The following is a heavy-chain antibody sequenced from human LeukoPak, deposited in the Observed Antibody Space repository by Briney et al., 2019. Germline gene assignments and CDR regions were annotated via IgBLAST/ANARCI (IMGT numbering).Heavy chain of an antibody. CDR1: GGSISRYY. CDR3: ARDISWFDP. CDR2: IFHNGRT. Sequence: SETLSLTCTVSGGSISRYYWSWIRQPPGKGPEWIGYIFHNGRTKYNPSLESRVTISVDTAKNRFSLKLSYVTAADTAVYYCARDISWFDPWGRGALVTVSS. J-gene: IGHJ5*02. V-gene: IGHV4-59*12.